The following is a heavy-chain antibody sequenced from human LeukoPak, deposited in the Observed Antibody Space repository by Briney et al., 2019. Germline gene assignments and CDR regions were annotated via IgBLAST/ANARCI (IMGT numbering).Heavy chain of an antibody. CDR1: GFTFSSYW. J-gene: IGHJ4*02. D-gene: IGHD3-10*01. CDR2: INSDGSST. V-gene: IGHV3-74*01. Sequence: GGSLRLSCAASGFTFSSYWMHWVRQVPGKGVVWVSYINSDGSSTSYADSVKGRFTISRDNTKNSLYLQINSLRAEDTAVYYCTRAYYGDYWGQGTLVTVSS. CDR3: TRAYYGDY.